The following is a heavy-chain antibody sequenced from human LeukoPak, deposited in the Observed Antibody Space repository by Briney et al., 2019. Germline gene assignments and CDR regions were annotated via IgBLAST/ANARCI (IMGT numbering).Heavy chain of an antibody. Sequence: SETLSLTCAVYGGSFSGYYWSWIRQPPGKGLEWIGEINHSGSTNCNPSLKSRVTISVDTSKNQFSLKLSSVTAADTAVYYCARAYDYVWGSYRSSYYMDVWGKGTTVTVSS. CDR3: ARAYDYVWGSYRSSYYMDV. CDR1: GGSFSGYY. V-gene: IGHV4-34*01. J-gene: IGHJ6*03. CDR2: INHSGST. D-gene: IGHD3-16*02.